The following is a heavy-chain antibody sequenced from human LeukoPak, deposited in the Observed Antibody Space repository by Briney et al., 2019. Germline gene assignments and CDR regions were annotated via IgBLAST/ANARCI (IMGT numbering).Heavy chain of an antibody. Sequence: SVKVSCKASGGTFSSYAISWVRQAPGQGLEWMGGIIPIFGTANYAQKFQGRATITTDESTSTAYMELSSLRSEDTAVYSCARSGGPGCSSTSCYPSMYYYYYMDVWGKGTTVTVSS. V-gene: IGHV1-69*05. D-gene: IGHD2-2*01. J-gene: IGHJ6*03. CDR1: GGTFSSYA. CDR3: ARSGGPGCSSTSCYPSMYYYYYMDV. CDR2: IIPIFGTA.